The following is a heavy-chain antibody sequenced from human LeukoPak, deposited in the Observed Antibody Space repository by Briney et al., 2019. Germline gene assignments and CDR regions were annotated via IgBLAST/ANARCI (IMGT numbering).Heavy chain of an antibody. CDR3: ARDQGESSGWFDY. Sequence: GRSLRLSCAASGFTFSSYAMHWVRQAPGKGLEWVAVISYDGSNKYYADSVKGRFTISRDNSKNTLYLQMNSLRAEDTAVYYCARDQGESSGWFDYWGQGTLVTVSS. V-gene: IGHV3-30*04. CDR1: GFTFSSYA. J-gene: IGHJ4*02. CDR2: ISYDGSNK. D-gene: IGHD6-19*01.